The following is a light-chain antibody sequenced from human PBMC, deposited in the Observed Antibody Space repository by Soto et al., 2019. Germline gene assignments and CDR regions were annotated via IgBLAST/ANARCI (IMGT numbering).Light chain of an antibody. CDR1: QSVTNY. J-gene: IGKJ3*01. CDR3: QQRSDWPPT. CDR2: DAS. Sequence: EIVLTQSPVTLSLSPGERATLSCRASQSVTNYLAWYQQKPGQAPRLLIHDASNRAAGIPARFSGSGSGTDFTLIISSLEPEDFAVYYCQQRSDWPPTFGPGTKVYIK. V-gene: IGKV3-11*01.